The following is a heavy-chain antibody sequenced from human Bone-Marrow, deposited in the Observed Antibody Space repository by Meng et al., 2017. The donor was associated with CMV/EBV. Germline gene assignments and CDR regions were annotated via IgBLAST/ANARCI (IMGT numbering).Heavy chain of an antibody. V-gene: IGHV4-59*12. CDR1: RDSMISYD. D-gene: IGHD3-16*01. CDR3: TRGSALRGRPRSGPRPNYFDY. Sequence: SETLSLTFTVPRDSMISYDWSWIRQPPGRGLEWIWYIYYSGSTNYNTSLKSRVTISVYTSKNQFSLKLSSVTAADTAVYYWTRGSALRGRPRSGPRPNYFDYWGQGTLVTVSS. CDR2: IYYSGST. J-gene: IGHJ4*02.